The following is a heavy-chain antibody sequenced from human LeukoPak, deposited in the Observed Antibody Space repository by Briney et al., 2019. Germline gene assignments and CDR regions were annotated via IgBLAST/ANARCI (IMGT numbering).Heavy chain of an antibody. J-gene: IGHJ4*02. CDR1: GGSISSSSYY. CDR3: ASGYYYDSSRYFDY. D-gene: IGHD3-22*01. CDR2: IHYSGNT. Sequence: TSSETLSLTCTVSGGSISSSSYYWAWIRQPPGKGLEWIGSIHYSGNTYYNSSLKSRVTISVDTSKKQFSLKLRSVTAADTAVYYCASGYYYDSSRYFDYWGQGTLVTVSS. V-gene: IGHV4-39*01.